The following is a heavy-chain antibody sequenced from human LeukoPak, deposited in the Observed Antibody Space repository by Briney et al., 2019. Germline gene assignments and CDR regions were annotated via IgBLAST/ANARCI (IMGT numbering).Heavy chain of an antibody. CDR1: GFTFSSYA. Sequence: GGSLRLSCAASGFTFSSYAMSWVRQAPGKGLEWVSAISGSGGSTYYADSVKGRFTISRDNSKNTLYLQMNSLRAEDTAVYYCARGMAAAGTMDYWGQGTLVTVSS. V-gene: IGHV3-23*01. CDR3: ARGMAAAGTMDY. J-gene: IGHJ4*02. CDR2: ISGSGGST. D-gene: IGHD6-13*01.